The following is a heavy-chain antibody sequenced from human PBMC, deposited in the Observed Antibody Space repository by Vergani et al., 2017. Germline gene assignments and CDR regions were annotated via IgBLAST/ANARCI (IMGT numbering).Heavy chain of an antibody. Sequence: QVQLPESGPGLVKPSETLSLTCAVSGYSISSGYYWGWIRQPPGKGLEWIGSIYHSGSTYYNPTLKSRVTISVDTSKNQFSLKLSSVTAADTAVYYCARFTTVTRRRASGFDYWGQGTLVTVSS. CDR2: IYHSGST. CDR1: GYSISSGYY. CDR3: ARFTTVTRRRASGFDY. J-gene: IGHJ4*02. D-gene: IGHD4-11*01. V-gene: IGHV4-38-2*01.